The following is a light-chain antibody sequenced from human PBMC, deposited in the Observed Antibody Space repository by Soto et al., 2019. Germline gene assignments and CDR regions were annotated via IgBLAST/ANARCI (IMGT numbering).Light chain of an antibody. CDR2: RND. CDR3: AAWDESLSGYV. V-gene: IGLV1-47*01. Sequence: QSVLTQPPSASGTPGQRVTISCSGSRSNIGSNYVYWYQQLPGTAPKLLIYRNDQRPSGVPDRFSGSKSGTSASLAISGLRSDDEAEYYCAAWDESLSGYVFGNGTKLTVL. CDR1: RSNIGSNY. J-gene: IGLJ1*01.